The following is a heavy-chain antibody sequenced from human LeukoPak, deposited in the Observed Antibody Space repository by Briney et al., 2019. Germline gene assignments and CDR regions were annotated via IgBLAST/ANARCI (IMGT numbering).Heavy chain of an antibody. CDR1: GFTFSSYA. Sequence: GGSLRLSCAASGFTFSSYAMSWVRQAPGKGLEWVSAISGSGGSTYYADSVKGRFTISRDNSKNTLYLQMNSLRAEDTAVYYCAKGYRSSTSCYPFDYWGQGTLVTVSS. V-gene: IGHV3-23*01. CDR3: AKGYRSSTSCYPFDY. CDR2: ISGSGGST. J-gene: IGHJ4*02. D-gene: IGHD2-2*01.